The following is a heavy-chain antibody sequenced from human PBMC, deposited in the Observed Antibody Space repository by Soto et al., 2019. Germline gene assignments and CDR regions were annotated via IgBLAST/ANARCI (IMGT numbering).Heavy chain of an antibody. D-gene: IGHD3-16*01. V-gene: IGHV3-23*01. Sequence: CVRKDTEKGLEWVSAISGSGGSTYYADSVKGRFTISRDNSKNTLYLQMNSLRAEDTAVYYCAEKEGGFWGQGTLVTVSS. CDR2: ISGSGGST. CDR3: AEKEGGF. J-gene: IGHJ4*02.